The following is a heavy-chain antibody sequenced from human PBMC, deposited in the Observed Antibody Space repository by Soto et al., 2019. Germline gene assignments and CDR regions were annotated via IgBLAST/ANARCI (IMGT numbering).Heavy chain of an antibody. Sequence: QLQLQESGSGLVKPSQTLSLTCAVSGGSVNSAGYSWSWIRQPSGKGLEWIGYIYHSGSTYYNPSPKSRVTISLDRSKNHFSLKLSSVNAADTAVDYFARGPLFYYSSGFYHYGTFDIWGQGTMVTVSS. CDR2: IYHSGST. J-gene: IGHJ3*02. CDR3: ARGPLFYYSSGFYHYGTFDI. V-gene: IGHV4-30-2*01. D-gene: IGHD3-22*01. CDR1: GGSVNSAGYS.